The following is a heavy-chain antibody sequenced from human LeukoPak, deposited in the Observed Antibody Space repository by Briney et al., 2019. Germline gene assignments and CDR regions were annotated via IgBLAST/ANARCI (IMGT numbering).Heavy chain of an antibody. J-gene: IGHJ4*02. D-gene: IGHD3-22*01. CDR2: ISSSGSTI. CDR1: GFTFSDYY. CDR3: ARYYYDSSGYLDY. V-gene: IGHV3-11*01. Sequence: PGGSLRLSCAASGFTFSDYYMSWIRQAPGKGLEWVSYISSSGSTIYYADFVKGRFTISRDNAKNSLYLQMNSLRAEDTAMYYCARYYYDSSGYLDYWGQGTLVTVSS.